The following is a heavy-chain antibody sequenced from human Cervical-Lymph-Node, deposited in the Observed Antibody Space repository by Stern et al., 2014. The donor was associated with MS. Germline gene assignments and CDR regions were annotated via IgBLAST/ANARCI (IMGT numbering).Heavy chain of an antibody. V-gene: IGHV1-2*06. CDR2: INCNTGDT. CDR1: GYTFTAFY. CDR3: ARGTRGLDV. Sequence: VQLVESGAEVKKPGASVKVSCKASGYTFTAFYVDWVRQAPGQGLEWMGRINCNTGDTNFAQKIQGRVTMNRDTSVSSVYMELSGLTSDDTAVYYCARGTRGLDVWGQGTTVTVSS. J-gene: IGHJ6*02.